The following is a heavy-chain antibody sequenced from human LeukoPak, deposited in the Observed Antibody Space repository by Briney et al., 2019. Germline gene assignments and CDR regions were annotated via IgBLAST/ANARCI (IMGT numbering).Heavy chain of an antibody. CDR2: ISSSSSYI. CDR1: GFTLSSYS. V-gene: IGHV3-21*01. D-gene: IGHD2-2*01. J-gene: IGHJ4*02. CDR3: ARDSGYCSSTSCYGVGDFDY. Sequence: GGSLRLSCAASGFTLSSYSMNWVRQAPGKGLEWVSSISSSSSYIYYADSVKGRFTISRDNAKNSLYLQMNSLRAEDTAVYYCARDSGYCSSTSCYGVGDFDYWGQGTLVTVSS.